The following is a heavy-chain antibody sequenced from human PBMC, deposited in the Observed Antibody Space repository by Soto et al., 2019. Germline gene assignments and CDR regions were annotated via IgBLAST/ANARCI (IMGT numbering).Heavy chain of an antibody. CDR2: IWYDGSNK. CDR1: GFTFSSYG. D-gene: IGHD5-12*01. Sequence: GGSLRLSCAASGFTFSSYGMHWVRQAPGKGLEWVAVIWYDGSNKYYADSVKGRFTIARDNSKNTLYLQMNSLRAEDTAVYYCARDGRDGYNSGLAYWGQGTLVTVSS. CDR3: ARDGRDGYNSGLAY. V-gene: IGHV3-33*01. J-gene: IGHJ4*02.